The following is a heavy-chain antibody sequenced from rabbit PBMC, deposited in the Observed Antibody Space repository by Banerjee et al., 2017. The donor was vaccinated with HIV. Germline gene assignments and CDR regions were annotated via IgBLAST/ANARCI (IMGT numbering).Heavy chain of an antibody. CDR2: IYTGSGIT. CDR1: GFSFNNNYW. CDR3: ARAIVPWLGLTRLDL. D-gene: IGHD4-1*01. Sequence: QEQLEESGGDLVKPGASLTLTCTASGFSFNNNYWMCWVRQAPGKGLEWIGCIYTGSGITHYASWAQGRFTISKTSSTAVTLEMTSLTAADTATYFCARAIVPWLGLTRLDLWGQGTLVTVS. J-gene: IGHJ3*01. V-gene: IGHV1S45*01.